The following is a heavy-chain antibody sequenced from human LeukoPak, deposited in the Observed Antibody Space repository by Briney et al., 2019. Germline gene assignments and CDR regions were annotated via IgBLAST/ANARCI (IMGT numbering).Heavy chain of an antibody. J-gene: IGHJ4*02. V-gene: IGHV4-39*07. CDR3: AADVNRIEYSSPKYYFDY. CDR1: GGSISSSSYY. D-gene: IGHD6-6*01. CDR2: IYYSGST. Sequence: SETLSLTWTVSGGSISSSSYYWGWIRQPPGKGLEWIGSIYYSGSTYYNPSLKSRVTISVDTSKNQFSLKLSSVTAADTAVYYRAADVNRIEYSSPKYYFDYWGQGTLVTVSS.